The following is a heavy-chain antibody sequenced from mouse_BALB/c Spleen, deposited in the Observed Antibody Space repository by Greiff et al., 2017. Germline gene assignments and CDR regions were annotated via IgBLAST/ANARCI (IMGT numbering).Heavy chain of an antibody. V-gene: IGHV5-4*02. CDR3: ARDPSNWGGFAY. Sequence: EVKLVESGGGLVKPGGSLKLSCAASGFTFSDYYMYWVRQTPEKRLEWVATISDGGSYTYYPDSVKGRFTISRDNAKNNLYLQMSSLKSEDTAMYYCARDPSNWGGFAYWGQGTLVTVSA. J-gene: IGHJ3*01. D-gene: IGHD2-5*01. CDR2: ISDGGSYT. CDR1: GFTFSDYY.